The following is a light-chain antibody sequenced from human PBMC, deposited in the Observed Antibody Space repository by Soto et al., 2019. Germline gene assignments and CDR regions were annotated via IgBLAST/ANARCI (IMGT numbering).Light chain of an antibody. CDR1: SSNIGNNY. V-gene: IGLV1-47*01. CDR2: RNN. J-gene: IGLJ7*01. CDR3: SSWDNHLNGPV. Sequence: QSTMTQPPSASGTPGQEVTISCSGSSSNIGNNYVYWYHQVPGKVPKLLIYRNNQRPSGVPDRFSGSKSDTSASLAITGLRSEDDGHYYCSSWDNHLNGPVFGGGTQLTVL.